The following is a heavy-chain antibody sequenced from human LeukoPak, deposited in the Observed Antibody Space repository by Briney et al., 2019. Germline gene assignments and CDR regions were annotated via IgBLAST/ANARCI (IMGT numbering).Heavy chain of an antibody. V-gene: IGHV3-7*03. Sequence: PGGSLRLSCAASGFALSSHWMTWVRQVPGRGPEWVANVNRDGSETYYLDSVKGRFTISKDNAKNSLYLRMNSLRAEDTALYRCARNNGMDVWGQGTTVIVSS. CDR3: ARNNGMDV. J-gene: IGHJ6*02. CDR2: VNRDGSET. CDR1: GFALSSHW.